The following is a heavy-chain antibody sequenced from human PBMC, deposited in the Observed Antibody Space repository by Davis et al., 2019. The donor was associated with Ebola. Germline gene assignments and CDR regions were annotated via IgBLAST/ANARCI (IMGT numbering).Heavy chain of an antibody. CDR2: IKSKTDGGTT. Sequence: PGGSLRPPCAAPGSTFSNAWMNWVRQAPGKGLEWVGRIKSKTDGGTTDYAAPVKGRFTISRDDSKNTLYLQMNSLKTEDTAVYYCTTEPSGYPFDYWGQGTLVTVSS. CDR3: TTEPSGYPFDY. D-gene: IGHD3-22*01. J-gene: IGHJ4*02. CDR1: GSTFSNAW. V-gene: IGHV3-15*07.